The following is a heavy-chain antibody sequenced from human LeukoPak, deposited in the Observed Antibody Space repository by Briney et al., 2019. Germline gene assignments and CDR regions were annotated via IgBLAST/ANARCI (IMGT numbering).Heavy chain of an antibody. D-gene: IGHD6-19*01. V-gene: IGHV6-1*01. CDR3: ARSGGQQWLVLFDY. CDR2: TYYRSKWYK. Sequence: SQTLSLTCAISGDSVSSNSAAWNCIRQSPSRGLEWLGRTYYRSKWYKDYAVSVKTRITINPDTSKNQFSLQLNSVPPEDTAVYYCARSGGQQWLVLFDYWGQGTLVTVSS. CDR1: GDSVSSNSAA. J-gene: IGHJ4*02.